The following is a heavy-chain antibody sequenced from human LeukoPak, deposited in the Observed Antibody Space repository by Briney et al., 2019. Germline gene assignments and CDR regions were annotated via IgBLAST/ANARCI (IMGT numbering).Heavy chain of an antibody. Sequence: PGGSLRLSCEASGFTLSSYWMHWVRQAPGKGLVWVSRINNDGSSTSYADSVKGRFTISRDNANNTLYLQMNSLRAEDTAVYYCAREGYYYDSSGSHDAFDIWGQGTMVTVSS. D-gene: IGHD3-22*01. CDR3: AREGYYYDSSGSHDAFDI. J-gene: IGHJ3*02. CDR2: INNDGSST. CDR1: GFTLSSYW. V-gene: IGHV3-74*01.